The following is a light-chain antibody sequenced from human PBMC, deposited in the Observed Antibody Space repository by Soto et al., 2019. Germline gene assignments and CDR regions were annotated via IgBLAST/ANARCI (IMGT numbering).Light chain of an antibody. V-gene: IGKV3-20*01. Sequence: EFVVTQSPGTLSLSPGERATLSCRTSQIVNKRYLAWYQQKPGQAPRLLMYDAASRPGGIPDRFSGSGFGTELTLTISRLEPEDFAVYYCQQYDDSPYTFGQGTKLEIK. CDR3: QQYDDSPYT. J-gene: IGKJ2*01. CDR1: QIVNKRY. CDR2: DAA.